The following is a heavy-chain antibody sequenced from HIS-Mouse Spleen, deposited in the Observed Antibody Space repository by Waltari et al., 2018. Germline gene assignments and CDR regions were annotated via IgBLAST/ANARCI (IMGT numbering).Heavy chain of an antibody. CDR3: ARMRYYDFWSGLDY. Sequence: QLQLQESGPGLVKPSETLSLTCTVSGGSISSSSYYWGWIRQPPGKGLGWIGSIYYSGVPDDTPSLKSRVTISVDTSTTQFSLKLSSVTAADTAVYYCARMRYYDFWSGLDYWGQGTLVTVSS. CDR1: GGSISSSSYY. CDR2: IYYSGVP. V-gene: IGHV4-39*07. J-gene: IGHJ4*02. D-gene: IGHD3-3*01.